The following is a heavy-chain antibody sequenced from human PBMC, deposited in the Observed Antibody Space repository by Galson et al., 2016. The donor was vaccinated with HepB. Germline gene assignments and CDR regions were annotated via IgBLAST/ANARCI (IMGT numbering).Heavy chain of an antibody. CDR2: IYSGGST. CDR1: GDSISSGGYY. Sequence: TLSLTCTVSGDSISSGGYYWNWIRQHPGKGLEWVGYIYSGGSTYYNPSLKSRLIISVDTSKNQISLKLSSVTAADTAVNYCARDLSAGRWWFDPWGQGTLVTVSA. V-gene: IGHV4-31*03. D-gene: IGHD6-19*01. J-gene: IGHJ5*02. CDR3: ARDLSAGRWWFDP.